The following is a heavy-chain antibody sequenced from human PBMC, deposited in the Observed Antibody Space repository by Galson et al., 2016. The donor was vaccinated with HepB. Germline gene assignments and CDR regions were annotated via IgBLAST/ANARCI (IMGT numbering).Heavy chain of an antibody. Sequence: SLRLSCAASGFTLSSYSMHWVRQTPGKGLEWVSYITSRSTAIYYADSVKGRFTISSDNARNSLYLQMNSLRAEDTAVYYCAREGTGSSSFIYYYYGMDVWGQGTTVTVSS. J-gene: IGHJ6*02. D-gene: IGHD6-13*01. CDR2: ITSRSTAI. CDR1: GFTLSSYS. V-gene: IGHV3-48*04. CDR3: AREGTGSSSFIYYYYGMDV.